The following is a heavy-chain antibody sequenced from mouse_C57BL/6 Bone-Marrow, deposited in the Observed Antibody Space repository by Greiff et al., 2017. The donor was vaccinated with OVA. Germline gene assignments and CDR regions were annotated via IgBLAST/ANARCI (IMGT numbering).Heavy chain of an antibody. CDR1: GFTFSSYT. J-gene: IGHJ3*01. CDR2: ISGGGGNT. CDR3: ARHETAQVEAWFAY. D-gene: IGHD3-2*02. Sequence: EVKLVESGGGLVKPGGSLKLSCAASGFTFSSYTMSWVRQTPEKRLEWVATISGGGGNTSYPESVKGRFTISRDNAKNTLYLQMSSLRSEDTALYYCARHETAQVEAWFAYWGQGTLVTVSA. V-gene: IGHV5-9*01.